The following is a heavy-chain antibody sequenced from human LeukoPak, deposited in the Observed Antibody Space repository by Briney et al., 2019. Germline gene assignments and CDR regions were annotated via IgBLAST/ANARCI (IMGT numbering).Heavy chain of an antibody. CDR1: GGSFSGYY. Sequence: SETLSLTCAVYGGSFSGYYWSWIRQPPGKGLEWIGEINHSGSTNYNPSLKSRVTISVDTSKNQFSVKLSSVTTADTAVYYCARGHYFDYWGQGTLVTVSS. V-gene: IGHV4-34*01. J-gene: IGHJ4*02. CDR2: INHSGST. CDR3: ARGHYFDY.